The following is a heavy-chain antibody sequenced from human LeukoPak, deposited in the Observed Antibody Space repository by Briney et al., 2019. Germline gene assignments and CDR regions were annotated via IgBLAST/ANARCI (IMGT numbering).Heavy chain of an antibody. CDR3: ARVEYGDDQYFQH. CDR2: IKQDGSET. D-gene: IGHD4-17*01. CDR1: GFTFSSYW. V-gene: IGHV3-7*03. Sequence: GGSLRLSCAASGFTFSSYWMRWVRQAPGKGLEWVANIKQDGSETYYVDSVKGRFTISRDNSKNTLYLQMNSLRAEDTAVYYCARVEYGDDQYFQHWGQGTLVSVSS. J-gene: IGHJ1*01.